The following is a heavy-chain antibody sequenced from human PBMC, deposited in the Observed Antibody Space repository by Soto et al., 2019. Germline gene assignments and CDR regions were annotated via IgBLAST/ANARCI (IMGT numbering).Heavy chain of an antibody. CDR2: IDAGNGKT. V-gene: IGHV1-3*01. J-gene: IGHJ4*02. CDR1: GYIFNRYV. Sequence: VQLVQSGAEVKKPGASVKVSCKASGYIFNRYVMHWVRQAPGQRPEWMGWIDAGNGKTKYSEKIQGRVTITRDTSARTAHMELTTLRTEDTAIYYCATGLGWYDYWGQGTQVIVSS. CDR3: ATGLGWYDY. D-gene: IGHD6-19*01.